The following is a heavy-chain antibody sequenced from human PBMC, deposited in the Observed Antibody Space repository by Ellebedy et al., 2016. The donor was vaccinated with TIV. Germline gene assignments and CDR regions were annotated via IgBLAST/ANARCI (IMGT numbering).Heavy chain of an antibody. CDR2: ISYDGSNK. Sequence: GESLKISXAASGFTFSSYGMHWVRQAPGKGLEWVAVISYDGSNKYYADSVKGRFTISRDNSKNTLYLQMNSLRAEDTAVYYCAKDQGTAARPGVNFDYWGQGTLVTVSS. J-gene: IGHJ4*02. CDR3: AKDQGTAARPGVNFDY. D-gene: IGHD6-6*01. V-gene: IGHV3-30*18. CDR1: GFTFSSYG.